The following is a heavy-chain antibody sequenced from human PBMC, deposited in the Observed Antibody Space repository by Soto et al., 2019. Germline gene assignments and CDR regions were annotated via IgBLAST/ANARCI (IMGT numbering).Heavy chain of an antibody. J-gene: IGHJ6*02. CDR3: ARVGVVAAAGTHYYYYGMDV. D-gene: IGHD6-13*01. CDR2: INHSGST. V-gene: IGHV4-34*01. CDR1: GGSFSGYY. Sequence: QVQLQQWGAGLLKPSETLSLTCAVYGGSFSGYYWSWIRQPPGKGLEWIGEINHSGSTNYNPSLKRRVTISVDPSKNHFSLKLSSVTAADTAVYYCARVGVVAAAGTHYYYYGMDVWGQGTTVTVSS.